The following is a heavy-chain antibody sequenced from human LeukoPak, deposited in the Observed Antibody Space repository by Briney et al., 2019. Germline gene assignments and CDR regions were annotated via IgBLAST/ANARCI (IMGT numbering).Heavy chain of an antibody. J-gene: IGHJ3*02. Sequence: ASVKVSCKASGGTFSSYAISWVRQAPGQGLEWMGWINPNSGGTNYAQKFQGRDTMTRDTSISTAYMELSRLRSDDTAVYYCARDKWDDILTGYYRGVAFDIWGQGTMVTVSS. CDR3: ARDKWDDILTGYYRGVAFDI. V-gene: IGHV1-2*02. CDR2: INPNSGGT. CDR1: GGTFSSYA. D-gene: IGHD3-9*01.